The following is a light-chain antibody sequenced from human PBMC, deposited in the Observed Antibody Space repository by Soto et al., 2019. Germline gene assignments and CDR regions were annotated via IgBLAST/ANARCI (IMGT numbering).Light chain of an antibody. CDR1: RSNIGAGYD. Sequence: QAVVTQPPSVSGAPGQRVTISCTGSRSNIGAGYDVQWYQQLPGTAPKLLIYGNSNRPSGVPDRFSGSQSGASASLAITGLQADDEADYYCQSYDGSLSGSVFGTGTKVTVL. CDR3: QSYDGSLSGSV. CDR2: GNS. J-gene: IGLJ1*01. V-gene: IGLV1-40*01.